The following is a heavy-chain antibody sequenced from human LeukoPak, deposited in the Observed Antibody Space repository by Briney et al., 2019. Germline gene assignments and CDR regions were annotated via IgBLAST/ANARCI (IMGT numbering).Heavy chain of an antibody. J-gene: IGHJ4*02. Sequence: GRSLRLSCAASGFTFSSYSMHWVRQPPGKGLEWVAVISYDGNNKYYADSVKGRFTISRDNSKNTLYLQMSSLRTEDTAVYYCARDDGRRGYNDYDVDYWGQETLVIVSS. CDR1: GFTFSSYS. V-gene: IGHV3-30-3*01. CDR3: ARDDGRRGYNDYDVDY. CDR2: ISYDGNNK. D-gene: IGHD5-18*01.